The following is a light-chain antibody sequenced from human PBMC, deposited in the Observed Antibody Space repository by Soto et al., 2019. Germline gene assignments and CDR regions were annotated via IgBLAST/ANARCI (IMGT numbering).Light chain of an antibody. J-gene: IGLJ1*01. CDR1: SSDVGGYDY. CDR2: EVS. CDR3: SSYTSSSTDV. Sequence: QSVLTQPASVSLSPGQSITMSCTGTSSDVGGYDYVSWYQHHPGKAPKLTIYEVSNRPSGVSNRFSGSKSGNTASLTISGLQAEDEAEYYCSSYTSSSTDVFGTGTKVTVL. V-gene: IGLV2-14*01.